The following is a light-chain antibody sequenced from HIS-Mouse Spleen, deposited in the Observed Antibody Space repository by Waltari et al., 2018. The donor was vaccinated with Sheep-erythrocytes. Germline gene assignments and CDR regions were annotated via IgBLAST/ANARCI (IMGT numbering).Light chain of an antibody. Sequence: EIVLTQSPGTLSLSPGERATLSCSDSQSVSSSYLAWYQQKPGQAPRLLIYGASSRATGIPDRFSGSGSGTDFTLTISRLEPEDFAVYYCQQYGSSPTFGQGTKLEIK. CDR2: GAS. CDR1: QSVSSSY. J-gene: IGKJ2*01. CDR3: QQYGSSPT. V-gene: IGKV3-20*01.